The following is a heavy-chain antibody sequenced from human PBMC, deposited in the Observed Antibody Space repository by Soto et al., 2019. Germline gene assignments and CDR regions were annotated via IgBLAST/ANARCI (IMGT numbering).Heavy chain of an antibody. CDR2: IYYSGTT. CDR3: ARVPWQWVGGYAFDI. CDR1: GGSINSYY. J-gene: IGHJ3*02. Sequence: QVQLQESGPGLVKPSETLSLTCTVSGGSINSYYWSWIRQTPGKGLEWIGYIYYSGTTNYNPSLKSRATISVDKPKNQFTLKLSSVTAADTAVYYCARVPWQWVGGYAFDIWGQGTMVTVSS. D-gene: IGHD6-19*01. V-gene: IGHV4-59*01.